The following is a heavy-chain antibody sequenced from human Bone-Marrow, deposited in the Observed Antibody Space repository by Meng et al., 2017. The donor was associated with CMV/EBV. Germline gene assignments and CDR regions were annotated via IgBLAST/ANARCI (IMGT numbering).Heavy chain of an antibody. Sequence: ASVKVSCKTSGYSFTGYYMQWVRQAPGQGLEWMGWIDPNSGDTNIAQRFQGRVTMTRDTSISTAYMILIRLKSDDTAVYYCARLDRSGWYSPFDYWGQGTLVTVSS. D-gene: IGHD6-19*01. CDR3: ARLDRSGWYSPFDY. J-gene: IGHJ4*02. V-gene: IGHV1-2*02. CDR1: GYSFTGYY. CDR2: IDPNSGDT.